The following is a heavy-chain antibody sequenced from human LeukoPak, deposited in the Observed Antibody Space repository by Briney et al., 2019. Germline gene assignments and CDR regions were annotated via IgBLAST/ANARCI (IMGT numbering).Heavy chain of an antibody. CDR3: ARHSYSSAPSYYYYYGMDV. Sequence: SETLSLTCTVSGGSISSYYWSWIRQPPGKGLEWIGYIYYSGSTNYNPSLKSRVTISVDTSKNQFSLKLSSVTAADTAVYYCARHSYSSAPSYYYYYGMDVWGQGTTVTVSS. J-gene: IGHJ6*02. CDR1: GGSISSYY. V-gene: IGHV4-59*08. D-gene: IGHD6-13*01. CDR2: IYYSGST.